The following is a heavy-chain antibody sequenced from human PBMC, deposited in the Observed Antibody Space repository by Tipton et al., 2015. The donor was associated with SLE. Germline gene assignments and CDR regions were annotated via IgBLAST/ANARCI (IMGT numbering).Heavy chain of an antibody. D-gene: IGHD5-12*01. CDR1: GFVFTSYN. V-gene: IGHV3-21*03. CDR3: ARGQGSGYDKGGFDH. J-gene: IGHJ4*02. CDR2: ISSSSSYI. Sequence: SLRLSCAASGFVFTSYNMNWVRQAPGKGLEWVSSISSSSSYIYYADSVKGRFTISRDYANNSMHLQINSLRAEDTAVYYCARGQGSGYDKGGFDHWGQGTLVTVSS.